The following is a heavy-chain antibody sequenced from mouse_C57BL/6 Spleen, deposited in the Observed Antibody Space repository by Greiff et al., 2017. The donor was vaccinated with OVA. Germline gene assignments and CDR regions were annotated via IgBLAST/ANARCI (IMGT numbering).Heavy chain of an antibody. CDR3: ARSPDGYYFDY. CDR1: GYAFSSSW. CDR2: IYPGDGDT. D-gene: IGHD2-3*01. Sequence: QVQLQQSGPELVKPGASVKISCKASGYAFSSSWMNWVKQRPGKGLEWIGRIYPGDGDTNYNGKFKGKATLTADKSSSTAYMQLSSLTSEDSAVYFCARSPDGYYFDYWGQGTTLTVSS. J-gene: IGHJ2*01. V-gene: IGHV1-82*01.